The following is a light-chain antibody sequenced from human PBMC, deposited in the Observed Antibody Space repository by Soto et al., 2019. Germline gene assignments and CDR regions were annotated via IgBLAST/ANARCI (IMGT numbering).Light chain of an antibody. V-gene: IGLV6-57*03. CDR2: EDN. Sequence: FMLTQPPSVSESPGKTVTISCTRSSGSIASGYVQWYQQRPGSAPTTVIYEDNQRPSGVPDRFSGSIDTSSNSASLTISGLKTEDEADYYCQSYHSSTPYVFGTGTKVTVL. J-gene: IGLJ1*01. CDR3: QSYHSSTPYV. CDR1: SGSIASGY.